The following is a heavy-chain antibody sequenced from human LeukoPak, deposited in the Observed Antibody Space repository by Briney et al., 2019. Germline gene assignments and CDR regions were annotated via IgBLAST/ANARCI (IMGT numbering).Heavy chain of an antibody. CDR2: IYTSGST. D-gene: IGHD2-2*03. V-gene: IGHV4-4*07. Sequence: SETLSLTCTVSGGSISSYYWSWIRQPAGKGLEWIGRIYTSGSTNYNPSLKSRVTMSVDTSKNQFSLKLSSVSAADTAVYYCARGPGYCSSTGCHPYYYYGMDVWGQGTTVTVSS. CDR1: GGSISSYY. J-gene: IGHJ6*02. CDR3: ARGPGYCSSTGCHPYYYYGMDV.